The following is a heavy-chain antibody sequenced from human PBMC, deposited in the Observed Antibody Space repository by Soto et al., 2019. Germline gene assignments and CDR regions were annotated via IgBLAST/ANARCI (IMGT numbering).Heavy chain of an antibody. CDR1: GFTFSSYG. D-gene: IGHD3-10*01. J-gene: IGHJ4*02. CDR2: IWYDGSNK. Sequence: QVQLVESGGGVVQPGRSLRLSCAASGFTFSSYGMHWVRQAPGKGLEWVAVIWYDGSNKYYADSVKGRFTISRDNSKNTLYLQMNSLRAEDTAVYYCVRDKSPYGSGSYIPGYWGQGTLVTVSS. CDR3: VRDKSPYGSGSYIPGY. V-gene: IGHV3-33*01.